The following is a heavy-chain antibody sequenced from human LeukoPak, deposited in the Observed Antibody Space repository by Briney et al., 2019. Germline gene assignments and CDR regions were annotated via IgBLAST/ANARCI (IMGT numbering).Heavy chain of an antibody. J-gene: IGHJ3*02. D-gene: IGHD3-22*01. CDR2: ISYDGSNK. V-gene: IGHV3-30*04. CDR1: GFTFSSYA. CDR3: AKDPPYYYDSSGYLGSFDM. Sequence: GGSLRLSCAASGFTFSSYAMHWVRQAPGKGLEWVAVISYDGSNKYYADSVKGRFTISRDNSKNTLYLQLNSLRVEDTAVYYCAKDPPYYYDSSGYLGSFDMWGQGTMVTVSS.